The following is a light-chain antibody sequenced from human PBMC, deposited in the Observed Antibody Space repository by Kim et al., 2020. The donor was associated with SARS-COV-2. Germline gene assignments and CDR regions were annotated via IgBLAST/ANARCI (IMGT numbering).Light chain of an antibody. CDR2: SNN. J-gene: IGLJ3*02. Sequence: GQRVTSSCSGSSSKIGSNTVNWYQQLPGTAPKLLIYSNNQRPSGVPDRFSDSKSGTSASLAISGLQSEDEADYYCAAWDDSLNGWVFGGGTQLTVL. CDR3: AAWDDSLNGWV. CDR1: SSKIGSNT. V-gene: IGLV1-44*01.